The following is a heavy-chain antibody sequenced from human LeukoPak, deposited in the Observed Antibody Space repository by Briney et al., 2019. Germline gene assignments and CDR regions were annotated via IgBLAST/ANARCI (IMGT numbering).Heavy chain of an antibody. CDR3: ARGALRYFDWLKKDYYYMDV. Sequence: SETLSLTCTVSGGSISSYYWSWIRQPAGKGLESIGHISTSGSTNYNPSLKSRVTMSVDTSKNQFSLKLSSVTAADTAVYYCARGALRYFDWLKKDYYYMDVWGKGTTVTISS. CDR1: GGSISSYY. D-gene: IGHD3-9*01. CDR2: ISTSGST. V-gene: IGHV4-4*07. J-gene: IGHJ6*03.